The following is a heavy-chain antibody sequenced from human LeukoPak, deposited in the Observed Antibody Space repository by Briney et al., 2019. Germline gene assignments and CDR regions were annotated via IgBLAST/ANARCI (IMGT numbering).Heavy chain of an antibody. V-gene: IGHV3-23*01. CDR3: DRYCSSTSCSSPVNFDY. D-gene: IGHD2-2*01. Sequence: GGSLRLSCAASGFTFSSYAMSWVRQAPGKGLEWVSAISGSGGSTYYADSVKGRFTISRDNSKNTLYLQMNSLRAEGTAVYYCDRYCSSTSCSSPVNFDYWGQGTLVTVSS. CDR1: GFTFSSYA. J-gene: IGHJ4*02. CDR2: ISGSGGST.